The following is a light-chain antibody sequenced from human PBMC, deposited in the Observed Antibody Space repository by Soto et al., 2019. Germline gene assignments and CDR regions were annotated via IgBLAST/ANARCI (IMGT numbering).Light chain of an antibody. J-gene: IGKJ1*01. Sequence: DLQMTQSPSTLSASVGDRVTITCRARQSIRSWLAWYQHKPGKAPKVLIYTASSLESGVPSRFSGSGSGTEFTLTISSLQPDDFATYYCQQYSSYSRTFGQGTKVDIK. CDR3: QQYSSYSRT. CDR2: TAS. CDR1: QSIRSW. V-gene: IGKV1-5*03.